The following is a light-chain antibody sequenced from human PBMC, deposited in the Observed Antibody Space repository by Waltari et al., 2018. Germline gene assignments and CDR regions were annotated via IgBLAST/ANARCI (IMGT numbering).Light chain of an antibody. CDR2: AAS. J-gene: IGKJ2*03. V-gene: IGKV1-6*01. CDR1: QNIYSN. CDR3: QHYYDNPYS. Sequence: IQMTQSPSALCASVCDRVPISCRASQNIYSNLACYQQKPGKAPKLLIYAASSLQSGIPSRFSGSGSWTDFTLTISSLQPEDSAAYYCQHYYDNPYSFGQGTKVEIK.